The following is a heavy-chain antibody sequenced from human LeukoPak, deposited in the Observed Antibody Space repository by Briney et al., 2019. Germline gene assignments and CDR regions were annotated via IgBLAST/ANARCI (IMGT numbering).Heavy chain of an antibody. J-gene: IGHJ4*02. CDR1: GGTFSSYA. V-gene: IGHV1-69*05. Sequence: GASVKVSCKASGGTFSSYAISWVRQAPGQGLEWMGRIIPIFGTANYAQKFQGRVTITTDESTITAYMELSSLRSEDTAVYYCARDYLGSGYFDYWGQGTLVTVSS. D-gene: IGHD2-8*02. CDR3: ARDYLGSGYFDY. CDR2: IIPIFGTA.